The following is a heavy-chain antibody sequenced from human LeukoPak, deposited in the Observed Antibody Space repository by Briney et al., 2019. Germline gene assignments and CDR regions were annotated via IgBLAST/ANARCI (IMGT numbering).Heavy chain of an antibody. D-gene: IGHD6-19*01. Sequence: SETLSLTCAVYGGSFSGYYWSWIRQPPGKGLEWIGEINHSGSTNYNPSLKSRVTISVDTSKNQFSLKLSSVTAADTAVYYCARVRRSSGWPYAFDIWGQGTMVTVSS. J-gene: IGHJ3*02. CDR3: ARVRRSSGWPYAFDI. V-gene: IGHV4-34*01. CDR1: GGSFSGYY. CDR2: INHSGST.